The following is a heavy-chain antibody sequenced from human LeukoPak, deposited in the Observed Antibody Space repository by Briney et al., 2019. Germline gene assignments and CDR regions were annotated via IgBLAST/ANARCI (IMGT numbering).Heavy chain of an antibody. D-gene: IGHD2-15*01. J-gene: IGHJ5*02. CDR3: ARDRFYCSGGSCYSWFDP. Sequence: GGSLRLSCAASGFTFSSYAMHWVRQAPGKGLEYVSAISSNGGSTYYANSVKGRFTISRDNFKNTLYLQMGSLRAEDMAVYYCARDRFYCSGGSCYSWFDPWGQGTLVTVSS. CDR2: ISSNGGST. V-gene: IGHV3-64*01. CDR1: GFTFSSYA.